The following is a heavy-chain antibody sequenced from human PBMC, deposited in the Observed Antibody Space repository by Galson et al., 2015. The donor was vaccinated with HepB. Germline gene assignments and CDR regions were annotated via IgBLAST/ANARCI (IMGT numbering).Heavy chain of an antibody. Sequence: SLRLSCAASGFIFNGYSMSWVRQAPGKGLEWVASVTSNSVYTYYADSVKGRFTISRDNAKNTLSLQMNSLRAEDTGVHYCARASYCSSSSCYLGYWGQGALVTVSS. CDR2: VTSNSVYT. CDR3: ARASYCSSSSCYLGY. V-gene: IGHV3-21*01. J-gene: IGHJ4*02. CDR1: GFIFNGYS. D-gene: IGHD2-2*01.